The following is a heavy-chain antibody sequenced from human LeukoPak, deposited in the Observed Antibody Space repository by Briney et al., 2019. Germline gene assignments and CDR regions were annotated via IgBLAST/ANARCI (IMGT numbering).Heavy chain of an antibody. CDR2: ISSSSSTI. CDR3: ARDLITPSYDSSGYYYYYYGMDV. D-gene: IGHD3-22*01. J-gene: IGHJ6*02. Sequence: GGSLRLSCAASGFTFSSYSMNWVRQAPGKGLEWVSYISSSSSTIYYADSVKGRFTISRDNAKNSLYLQMNSLRAEDTAVYYCARDLITPSYDSSGYYYYYYGMDVWGQGTAVTVSS. CDR1: GFTFSSYS. V-gene: IGHV3-48*04.